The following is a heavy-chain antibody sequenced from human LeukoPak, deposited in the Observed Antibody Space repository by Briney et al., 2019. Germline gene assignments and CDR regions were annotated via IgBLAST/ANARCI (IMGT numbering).Heavy chain of an antibody. CDR3: AADVIYESD. D-gene: IGHD2/OR15-2a*01. V-gene: IGHV1-58*02. J-gene: IGHJ4*02. CDR2: IVVGSGNT. CDR1: GFTFSNSA. Sequence: GTSVKVSCKASGFTFSNSAMQWVRQARGQRLEWRGWIVVGSGNTNYAQKFKERVTITRDMSTSTAYMELSSLRSEDTAVYYCAADVIYESDWGQGPLVTVSS.